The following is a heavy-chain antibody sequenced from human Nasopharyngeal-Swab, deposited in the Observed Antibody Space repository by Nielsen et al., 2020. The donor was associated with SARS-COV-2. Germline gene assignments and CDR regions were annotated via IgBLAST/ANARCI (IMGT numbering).Heavy chain of an antibody. CDR1: GGSISSSSYY. CDR2: IYYSGST. D-gene: IGHD3-22*01. CDR3: ARVDSSGYYYVWYYGMDV. J-gene: IGHJ6*02. V-gene: IGHV4-39*07. Sequence: SETLSLTCTVSGGSISSSSYYWGWIRQPPGKGLEWIGSIYYSGSTYYNPSLKSRVTISVDTSKNQFSLKLSSVTAADTAVYYCARVDSSGYYYVWYYGMDVGGQGTTVTVSS.